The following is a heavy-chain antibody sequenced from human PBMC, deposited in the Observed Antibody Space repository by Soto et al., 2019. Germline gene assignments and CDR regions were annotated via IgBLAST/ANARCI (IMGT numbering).Heavy chain of an antibody. D-gene: IGHD3-22*01. J-gene: IGHJ4*02. CDR1: GGSFSGYY. V-gene: IGHV4-34*01. CDR2: ISYSGST. Sequence: SETLSLTCAVYGGSFSGYYWTWIRQSPGKGLEWIGQISYSGSTNYNPSLKSRVFISIGTSNNQFFLELTSVTAADTAVYYCARGSYYYDSSGYYHYWGQGTLVTVSS. CDR3: ARGSYYYDSSGYYHY.